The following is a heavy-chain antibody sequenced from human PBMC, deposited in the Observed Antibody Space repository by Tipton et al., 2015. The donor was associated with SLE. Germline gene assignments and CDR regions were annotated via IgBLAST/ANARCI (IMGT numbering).Heavy chain of an antibody. CDR2: IYTSGST. V-gene: IGHV4-61*02. J-gene: IGHJ4*02. CDR1: SYSISSGYY. Sequence: PGLVKPSETLSLTCSVSSYSISSGYYWGWIRQPAGKGLEWIGRIYTSGSTNYNPSLKSRVTISVDTSKNQFSLKLSSVTAADTAVYYCARVGYSSSWYADYWGQGTLVTVSS. CDR3: ARVGYSSSWYADY. D-gene: IGHD6-13*01.